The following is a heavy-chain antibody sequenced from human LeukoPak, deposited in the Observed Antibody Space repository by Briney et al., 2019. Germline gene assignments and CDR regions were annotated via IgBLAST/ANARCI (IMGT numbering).Heavy chain of an antibody. Sequence: GGSLRLSCAASGFSFSSYYMTWVRQARGKGLEWVAYIKEDGSEKNYVDSVKGRFTISRDNAKNSLYLQMNSLRAEDTAVYYCVRDRGYCSGGNCYTVLDYWGQGTLVTVSS. CDR1: GFSFSSYY. V-gene: IGHV3-7*01. D-gene: IGHD2-15*01. CDR2: IKEDGSEK. CDR3: VRDRGYCSGGNCYTVLDY. J-gene: IGHJ4*02.